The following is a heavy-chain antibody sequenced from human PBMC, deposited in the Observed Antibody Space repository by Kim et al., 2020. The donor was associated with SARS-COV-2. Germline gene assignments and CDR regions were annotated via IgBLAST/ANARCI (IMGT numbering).Heavy chain of an antibody. D-gene: IGHD6-19*01. J-gene: IGHJ6*02. CDR2: IDPSDSYT. CDR3: ARQGDSSGWYPLDYYYYYGMDV. Sequence: GESLKISCKGSGYSFTSYWISWVRQMPGKGLEWMGRIDPSDSYTNYSPSFQGHVTISADKSISTAYLQWSSLKASDTAMYYCARQGDSSGWYPLDYYYYYGMDVWGQGTTVTVSS. V-gene: IGHV5-10-1*01. CDR1: GYSFTSYW.